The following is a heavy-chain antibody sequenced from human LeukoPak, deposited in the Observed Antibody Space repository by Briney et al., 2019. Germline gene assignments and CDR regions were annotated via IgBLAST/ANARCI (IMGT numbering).Heavy chain of an antibody. CDR1: GFTFDDYG. D-gene: IGHD3-16*01. CDR3: ARAGGSRYYYAMDV. CDR2: ISWNSDSV. V-gene: IGHV3-9*01. J-gene: IGHJ6*04. Sequence: GGSLRLSCAASGFTFDDYGMHWVRQAPGKGLEWVSGISWNSDSVGYADSVKGRFTISRDNAENSLYLQMNSLRAEDTAFYYCARAGGSRYYYAMDVWGKGTTVTVSS.